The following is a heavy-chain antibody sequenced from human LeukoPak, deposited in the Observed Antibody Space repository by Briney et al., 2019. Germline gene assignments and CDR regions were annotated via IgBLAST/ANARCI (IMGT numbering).Heavy chain of an antibody. J-gene: IGHJ4*02. Sequence: GESLKISCKGSGYTFTSYWIGWVRQMPGKGLEWMGIIYPGDSDTRYSPSFQGQVTISADKSINTAYLQWSTLKASDAAMYYCARGYYYDSSGYPDYWGQGTLVTVSS. CDR2: IYPGDSDT. CDR1: GYTFTSYW. D-gene: IGHD3-22*01. V-gene: IGHV5-51*01. CDR3: ARGYYYDSSGYPDY.